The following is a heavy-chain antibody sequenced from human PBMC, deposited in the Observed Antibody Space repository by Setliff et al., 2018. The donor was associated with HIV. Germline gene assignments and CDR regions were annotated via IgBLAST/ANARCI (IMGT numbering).Heavy chain of an antibody. D-gene: IGHD5-18*01. Sequence: SETLSLTCTVSGGSISSGSYYWSWIRQPAGKGLEWIGHIYTSGSTNYNPSLKSRVTISVDTSKNQFSLKLSSVTAADTAVYYCARTEDYSFGDAPFDYWGHGTLVTVSS. CDR3: ARTEDYSFGDAPFDY. CDR1: GGSISSGSYY. J-gene: IGHJ4*01. CDR2: IYTSGST. V-gene: IGHV4-61*09.